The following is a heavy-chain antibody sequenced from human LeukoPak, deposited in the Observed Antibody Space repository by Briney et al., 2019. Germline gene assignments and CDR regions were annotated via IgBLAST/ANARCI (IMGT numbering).Heavy chain of an antibody. CDR2: ISYDGSNK. CDR1: GSTFSSYA. Sequence: PGRSLRLSCAASGSTFSSYAMHWVRQAPGKGLEWEAVISYDGSNKYYADSVKGRFTISRDNSKNTLYLQMNSLRAEDTAVYYCARTRGATFFDYWGQGTLVTVSS. V-gene: IGHV3-30*04. CDR3: ARTRGATFFDY. D-gene: IGHD1-26*01. J-gene: IGHJ4*02.